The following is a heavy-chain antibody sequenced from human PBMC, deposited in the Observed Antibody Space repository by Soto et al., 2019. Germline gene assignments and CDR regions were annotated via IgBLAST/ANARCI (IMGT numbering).Heavy chain of an antibody. V-gene: IGHV1-69*12. CDR1: GGTFSSYA. Sequence: QVQLVQSGAEVKKPGSSVKVSCKDAGGTFSSYAISWVRQAPGQGLGWMGGFIPIFGTADYAPKFQGRVTITADESTRTAYMELSSLRSEDTAVYYCARYPTHYNYYGMDVWGQVTTVTVSS. CDR3: ARYPTHYNYYGMDV. CDR2: FIPIFGTA. J-gene: IGHJ6*02.